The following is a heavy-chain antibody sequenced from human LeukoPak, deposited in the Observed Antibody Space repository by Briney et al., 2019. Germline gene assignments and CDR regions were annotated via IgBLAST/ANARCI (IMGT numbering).Heavy chain of an antibody. CDR2: IYSGGSS. Sequence: GESLRLSCAASGFSVSSNYMSWVRQTPGKGLEWVSVIYSGGSSKYADSVKGRFTLSRDNSKNTVYLQMNSLTAEDTAVYHCARGAYEGGFFDFWGQGTQVTVSS. D-gene: IGHD2-21*01. V-gene: IGHV3-53*01. CDR1: GFSVSSNY. CDR3: ARGAYEGGFFDF. J-gene: IGHJ4*02.